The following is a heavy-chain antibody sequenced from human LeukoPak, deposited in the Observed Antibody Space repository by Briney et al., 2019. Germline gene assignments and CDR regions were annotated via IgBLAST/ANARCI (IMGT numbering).Heavy chain of an antibody. CDR2: IWYDGSNK. D-gene: IGHD4-17*01. Sequence: GGSLRLSCAASGFTVSSNYMSWVRQAPGKGLEWVAVIWYDGSNKYYADSVKGRFTISRDNSKNMLYLQMNSLRAEDTAVYYCARVLGGDYVGYFDYWGQGTLVTVPS. CDR1: GFTVSSNY. CDR3: ARVLGGDYVGYFDY. J-gene: IGHJ4*02. V-gene: IGHV3-33*08.